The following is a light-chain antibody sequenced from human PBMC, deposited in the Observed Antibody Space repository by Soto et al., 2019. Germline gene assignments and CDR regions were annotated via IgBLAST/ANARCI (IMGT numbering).Light chain of an antibody. CDR3: SSYRSSILV. CDR1: SSDVGGYNY. Sequence: QSALTQPASVSGSPGQSITISCTGTSSDVGGYNYVSWYQQYPGKAPKLMIYEVSTRPSGVSNRFSGSKSGNTASLTISGLQAEDEADYYCSSYRSSILVFGGGTKLTVL. V-gene: IGLV2-14*01. J-gene: IGLJ3*02. CDR2: EVS.